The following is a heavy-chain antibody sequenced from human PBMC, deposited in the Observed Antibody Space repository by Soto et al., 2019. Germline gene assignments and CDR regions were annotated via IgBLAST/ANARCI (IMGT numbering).Heavy chain of an antibody. CDR1: GFTFSDYY. CDR3: ARDGKDDAFDI. D-gene: IGHD1-26*01. CDR2: ISSSGSTI. Sequence: GGSLRLSCAASGFTFSDYYMSWIRQAPGKGLEWVSYISSSGSTIYYADSVKGRSTISRDNAKNALYLQMNSLRAEDTAVYYCARDGKDDAFDIWGQGTMVTVSS. J-gene: IGHJ3*02. V-gene: IGHV3-11*01.